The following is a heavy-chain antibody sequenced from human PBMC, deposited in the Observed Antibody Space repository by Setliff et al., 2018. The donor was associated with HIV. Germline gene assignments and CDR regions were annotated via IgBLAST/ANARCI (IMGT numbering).Heavy chain of an antibody. V-gene: IGHV4-59*01. Sequence: PSETLSLTCTVSGGSITGYYWSWIRQPPGKGLGWIGWIYYSGNTRYNPSLKSRVTMSIDTSKNQFSLKVRSVTAADTAVYYCARDPPGYGDANDYWGQGTLVTVSS. J-gene: IGHJ4*02. CDR1: GGSITGYY. CDR2: IYYSGNT. D-gene: IGHD4-17*01. CDR3: ARDPPGYGDANDY.